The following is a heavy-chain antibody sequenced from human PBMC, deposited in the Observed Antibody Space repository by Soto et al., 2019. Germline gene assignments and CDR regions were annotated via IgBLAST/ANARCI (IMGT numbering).Heavy chain of an antibody. CDR2: VTGSGGST. CDR1: LFISSNDA. D-gene: IGHD6-13*01. Sequence: GGSLRLSCAASLFISSNDAMSGVRQSPGQGLEWVSGVTGSGGSTYYADSVKGRLTISRDNSKNTLYLRMNSLRAEDTAVYYCAKEGSITAALNYWGQGTLVTVSS. J-gene: IGHJ4*02. V-gene: IGHV3-23*01. CDR3: AKEGSITAALNY.